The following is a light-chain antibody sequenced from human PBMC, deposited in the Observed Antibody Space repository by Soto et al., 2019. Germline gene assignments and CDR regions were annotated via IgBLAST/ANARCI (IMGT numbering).Light chain of an antibody. CDR2: GAS. J-gene: IGKJ5*01. CDR3: QQYGSSLEIT. Sequence: EIVLTQSPGTLSLSPGERATLSCRASQSVSSSYLAWYQQKPGQAPRLLIYGASSRATGIPDRFCGSGSGTDFTLTISRLEPEDFAVYYCQQYGSSLEITFGQGTRLEIK. CDR1: QSVSSSY. V-gene: IGKV3-20*01.